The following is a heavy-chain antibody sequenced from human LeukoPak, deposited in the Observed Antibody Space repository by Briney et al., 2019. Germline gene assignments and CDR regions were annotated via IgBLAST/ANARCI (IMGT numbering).Heavy chain of an antibody. D-gene: IGHD4-17*01. CDR3: ARARLGNGDTVDY. CDR1: GFTFSSYW. Sequence: PGGSLRLSCAASGFTFSSYWMHWVRQAPGKGLVWVSRISSDGSSTSYADSVKGRFTISRDNAKNTLYLQINSLSAEDTAVYYCARARLGNGDTVDYWGQGTLVTVSP. V-gene: IGHV3-74*01. CDR2: ISSDGSST. J-gene: IGHJ4*02.